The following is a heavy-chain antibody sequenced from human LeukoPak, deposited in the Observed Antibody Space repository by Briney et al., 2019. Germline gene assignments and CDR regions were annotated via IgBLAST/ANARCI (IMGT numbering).Heavy chain of an antibody. Sequence: RASVKVSCKASGYTFTSYGISWVRQAPGQGLEWMGWISAYNGNTNYAQKLQGRVTMTTDTSTSTAYMELRSLRSDDTAVYYCASEIGRGEADAFDIWGQGTMVTVSS. CDR2: ISAYNGNT. V-gene: IGHV1-18*01. D-gene: IGHD3-10*01. J-gene: IGHJ3*02. CDR1: GYTFTSYG. CDR3: ASEIGRGEADAFDI.